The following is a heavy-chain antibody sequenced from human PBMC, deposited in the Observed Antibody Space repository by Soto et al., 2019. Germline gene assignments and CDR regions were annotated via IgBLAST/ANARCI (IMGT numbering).Heavy chain of an antibody. CDR1: GFTFSDHY. CDR3: SRAGILTTPYYFDY. V-gene: IGHV3-72*01. D-gene: IGHD4-17*01. J-gene: IGHJ4*01. CDR2: IRNKANSYTT. Sequence: EVQLVESGGGLVQPGRSLRLSFAAFGFTFSDHYMDWVRQAPGKGLEWVGRIRNKANSYTTEYAASVKGRFTISRXDXXNSLFLQMNSLKSEDTAVYYCSRAGILTTPYYFDYWGQGALVTVSS.